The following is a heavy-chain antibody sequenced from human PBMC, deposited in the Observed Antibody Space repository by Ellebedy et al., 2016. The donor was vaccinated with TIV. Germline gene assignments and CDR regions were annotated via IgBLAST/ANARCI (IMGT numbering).Heavy chain of an antibody. CDR3: AGGPSRGY. D-gene: IGHD2-2*01. CDR1: GFTFTNAW. V-gene: IGHV3-53*01. J-gene: IGHJ4*02. Sequence: GESLKISCAASGFTFTNAWMSWVRQAPGKGLEWVSLIYSGGSTNYADSVKGRFTISRDNSKNTLYLQMNSLRAEDTAVYYCAGGPSRGYWGQGTLVTVSS. CDR2: IYSGGST.